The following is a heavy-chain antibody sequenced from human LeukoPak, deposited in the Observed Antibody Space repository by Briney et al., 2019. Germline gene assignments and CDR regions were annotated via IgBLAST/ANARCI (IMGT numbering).Heavy chain of an antibody. CDR2: ITSSSSHI. CDR3: AREFLSSSFDY. J-gene: IGHJ4*02. V-gene: IGHV3-21*01. Sequence: GGSLRLSCAACGFTFSHYSIDWVRQAPGKGLERVASITSSSSHIYYADSVKGRFTISRDNAKNSLYLQMNSLRAEDTAVYYCAREFLSSSFDYWGQGTLVTVSS. D-gene: IGHD6-6*01. CDR1: GFTFSHYS.